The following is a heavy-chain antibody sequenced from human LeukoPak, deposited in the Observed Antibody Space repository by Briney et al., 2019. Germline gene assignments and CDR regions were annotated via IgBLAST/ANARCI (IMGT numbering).Heavy chain of an antibody. J-gene: IGHJ4*02. D-gene: IGHD6-13*01. Sequence: GGSLRLSCAASGFTFTGYAMSWVRQAPGKGLECVSGISGSGVSTYYADSVKGRFTISRDNSKNTLYLQMDSLRAEDTAIYYCAKSGYSGSWYYFDYWGQGALVTVSS. CDR3: AKSGYSGSWYYFDY. CDR1: GFTFTGYA. V-gene: IGHV3-23*01. CDR2: ISGSGVST.